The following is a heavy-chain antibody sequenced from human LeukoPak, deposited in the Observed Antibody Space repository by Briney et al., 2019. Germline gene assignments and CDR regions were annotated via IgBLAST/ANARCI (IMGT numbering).Heavy chain of an antibody. Sequence: SETLSLTCTVSGGCISSGGYYWSWIRQHPGKGLEWIGYIYYSGSTYYNPSLKSRVTISVDTSKNQFSLKLSSVTAADTAVYYCARAPTNYYDSSGYYENAEYFQHWGQGTLVTVSS. CDR1: GGCISSGGYY. CDR2: IYYSGST. D-gene: IGHD3-22*01. V-gene: IGHV4-31*03. J-gene: IGHJ1*01. CDR3: ARAPTNYYDSSGYYENAEYFQH.